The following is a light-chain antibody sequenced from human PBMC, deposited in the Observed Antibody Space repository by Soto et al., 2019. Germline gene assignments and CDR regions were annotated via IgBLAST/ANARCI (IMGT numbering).Light chain of an antibody. Sequence: QSALTQPASVSGSPGQSITISCTGTSSDVGGYNYVSWYQQHPDKAPKLILYDVTIRPSGVSNRFSGSKSGHTASLTISGLQTEDEADYYCCSYTSSSTWVFGGGTKLTVL. CDR2: DVT. CDR3: CSYTSSSTWV. V-gene: IGLV2-14*01. CDR1: SSDVGGYNY. J-gene: IGLJ3*02.